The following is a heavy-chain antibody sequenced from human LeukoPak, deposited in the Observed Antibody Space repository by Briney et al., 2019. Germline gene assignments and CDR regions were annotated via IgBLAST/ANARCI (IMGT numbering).Heavy chain of an antibody. CDR1: GFTFSSYA. J-gene: IGHJ6*02. CDR2: ISYDGSSK. CDR3: ARERIRGVLYYYYGMDV. Sequence: GGSLRLSCAASGFTFSSYAMHWVRQAPGKGLEWVAVISYDGSSKYYADSVKGRFTISRDNSKNTLYLQMNSLRAEDTAVYYCARERIRGVLYYYYGMDVWGQGTTVTVSS. D-gene: IGHD3-10*01. V-gene: IGHV3-30*04.